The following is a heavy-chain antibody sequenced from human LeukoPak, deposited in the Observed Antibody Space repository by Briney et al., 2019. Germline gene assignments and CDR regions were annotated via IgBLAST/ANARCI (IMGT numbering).Heavy chain of an antibody. J-gene: IGHJ6*02. CDR2: INHSGST. CDR1: GGSFSGYY. Sequence: PSETLSLTCAVYGGSFSGYYWSWIRQPPGKGLEWIGEINHSGSTNYNPSLKSRVTISVDKSKNQFSLKLNSVTAADTAVYYCAREGSAADPIVLVHYYGMDVWGQGTTVTVSS. V-gene: IGHV4-34*01. D-gene: IGHD6-13*01. CDR3: AREGSAADPIVLVHYYGMDV.